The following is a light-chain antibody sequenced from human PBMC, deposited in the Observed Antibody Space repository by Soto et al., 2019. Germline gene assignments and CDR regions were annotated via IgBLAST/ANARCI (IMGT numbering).Light chain of an antibody. CDR2: GAS. Sequence: IKLNQSPSSLSASVGDRVIITCRASQGISTYLAWYQQKLGKAPKLLIYGASTLQSGVPSRFSGSGSGTDFTLTISSLQPEDFATYYCQHLNSYPITFGQGTRLEIK. CDR3: QHLNSYPIT. CDR1: QGISTY. J-gene: IGKJ5*01. V-gene: IGKV1-9*01.